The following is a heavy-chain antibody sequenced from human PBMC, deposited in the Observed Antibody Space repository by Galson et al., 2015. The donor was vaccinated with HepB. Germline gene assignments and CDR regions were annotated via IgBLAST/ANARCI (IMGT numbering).Heavy chain of an antibody. CDR1: GFTFSNAV. CDR3: AKGLDYDFWNFDS. V-gene: IGHV3-23*01. D-gene: IGHD3-3*01. Sequence: CMRISCAASGFTFSNAVMSWVRQAPGKGLEWVSAIGISGGNTYYADSVKGRFTISRDDSKSTLYLQMNSLRGADTAVYYCAKGLDYDFWNFDSWGQGSQVAVSS. CDR2: IGISGGNT. J-gene: IGHJ4*02.